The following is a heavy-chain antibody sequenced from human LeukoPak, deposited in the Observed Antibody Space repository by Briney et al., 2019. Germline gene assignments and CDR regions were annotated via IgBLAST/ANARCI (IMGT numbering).Heavy chain of an antibody. V-gene: IGHV1-8*01. J-gene: IGHJ6*03. D-gene: IGHD3-10*01. CDR2: MNPNRGNT. Sequence: ASVKVSCKGSGYTLTSYDINWVRQATGQGLEWMGWMNPNRGNTGYAQKFQGRVTMTRNTSISTAYMELSSLRSEDTAVYYCARGLWRLGELNYYYMDVWGKGTTVTVSS. CDR1: GYTLTSYD. CDR3: ARGLWRLGELNYYYMDV.